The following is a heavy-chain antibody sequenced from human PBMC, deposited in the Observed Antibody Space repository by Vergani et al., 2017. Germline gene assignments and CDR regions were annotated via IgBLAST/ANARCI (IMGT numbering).Heavy chain of an antibody. CDR3: AKTQQLVQDY. J-gene: IGHJ4*02. Sequence: VQLLESGGGVVQPGRSLRLSCAASGFTFSSYGMHWVRQAPGKGLEWVAVISYDGSNKYYADSVKGRFTISRDNSKNTLYLQMNSLRAEDTAVYYCAKTQQLVQDYWGQGTLVTVSS. CDR2: ISYDGSNK. V-gene: IGHV3-30*18. D-gene: IGHD6-13*01. CDR1: GFTFSSYG.